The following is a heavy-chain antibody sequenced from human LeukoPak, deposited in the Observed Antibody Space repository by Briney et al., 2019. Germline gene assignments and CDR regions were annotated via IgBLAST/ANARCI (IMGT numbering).Heavy chain of an antibody. CDR1: GGTTSA. Sequence: SVKVSCKASGGTTSAIGWVRQAPGQGLEWMGGILPSVGTAHSSQKLQGRVTITADKSTSTAYMELSSLTSEDTAVYYCARGRLQLLLGADFFYYMDVWGKGTTVIISS. V-gene: IGHV1-69*06. J-gene: IGHJ6*03. CDR3: ARGRLQLLLGADFFYYMDV. CDR2: ILPSVGTA. D-gene: IGHD5-18*01.